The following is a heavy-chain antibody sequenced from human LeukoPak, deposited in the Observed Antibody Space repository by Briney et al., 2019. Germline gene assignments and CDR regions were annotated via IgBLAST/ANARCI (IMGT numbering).Heavy chain of an antibody. V-gene: IGHV3-48*01. Sequence: SGGSLRLSCAASGFTFSSYNMNWVRQAPGKGLEWISYISGSSSIIFYADSVKGRFTISRDNAKNSLYLQMNSLRAEDTAVYYCARDWAGGLFDYWGQGTLGTVSS. D-gene: IGHD3-16*01. J-gene: IGHJ4*02. CDR2: ISGSSSII. CDR3: ARDWAGGLFDY. CDR1: GFTFSSYN.